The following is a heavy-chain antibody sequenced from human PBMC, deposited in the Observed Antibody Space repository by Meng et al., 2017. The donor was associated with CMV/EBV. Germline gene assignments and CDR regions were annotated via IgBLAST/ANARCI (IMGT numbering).Heavy chain of an antibody. CDR2: INHSGST. CDR1: SFSGYY. V-gene: IGHV4-34*01. J-gene: IGHJ5*02. CDR3: ARGVGYCSSTSCYPRFDP. D-gene: IGHD2-2*01. Sequence: SFSGYYWSSIRQPPGKGLEWIGEINHSGSTNYNPSLKSRVTISVDTSKNQFSLKLSSVTAADTAVYYCARGVGYCSSTSCYPRFDPWGQGTLVTVSS.